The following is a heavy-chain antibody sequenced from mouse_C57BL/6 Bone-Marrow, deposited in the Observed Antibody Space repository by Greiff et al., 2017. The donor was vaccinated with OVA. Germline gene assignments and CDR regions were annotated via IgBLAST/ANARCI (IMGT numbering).Heavy chain of an antibody. Sequence: VKLVESGPGLVQPSQSLSITCTVSGFSLTSYGVHWVRESPGKGLEWLGVIWRGGSTDYNAAFMSRLSITKDNSKSQVFFKMNSLQADDTAIYYCAKNSYGSSPWFAYWGQGTLVTVSA. CDR3: AKNSYGSSPWFAY. V-gene: IGHV2-5*01. D-gene: IGHD1-1*01. CDR1: GFSLTSYG. J-gene: IGHJ3*01. CDR2: IWRGGST.